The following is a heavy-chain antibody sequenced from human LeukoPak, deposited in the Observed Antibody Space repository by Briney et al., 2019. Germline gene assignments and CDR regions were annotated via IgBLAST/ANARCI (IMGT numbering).Heavy chain of an antibody. CDR1: GGSITSHS. CDR3: ARDTDRRSSPGSWFDP. J-gene: IGHJ5*02. Sequence: PSETLSLTCTVSGGSITSHSWSWSRRPPGKGLEWIGYIFYSGHTNYNPSLRSRVTISVDTSRTQFSLRLTSVTAADTAVYYCARDTDRRSSPGSWFDPWGQGTLVTVSS. D-gene: IGHD2-15*01. CDR2: IFYSGHT. V-gene: IGHV4-59*11.